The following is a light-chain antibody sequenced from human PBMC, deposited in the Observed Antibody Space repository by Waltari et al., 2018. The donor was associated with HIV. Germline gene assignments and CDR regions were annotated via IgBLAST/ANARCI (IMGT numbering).Light chain of an antibody. CDR1: QTVSNNY. Sequence: EIVLTQSPGTLSLSPGGRDTLSCRASQTVSNNYLAWYYQKPGQAPRLLIYGASTRSTCIPDRFSGSGSGTDFTLTISRLEPEDFSVYYCQQYVTTLYSFGQGTKLEIK. CDR3: QQYVTTLYS. V-gene: IGKV3-20*01. CDR2: GAS. J-gene: IGKJ2*03.